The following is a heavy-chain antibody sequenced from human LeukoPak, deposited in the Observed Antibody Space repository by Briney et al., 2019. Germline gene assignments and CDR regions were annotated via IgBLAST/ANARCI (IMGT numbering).Heavy chain of an antibody. J-gene: IGHJ4*02. D-gene: IGHD3-10*01. CDR1: GYTFTTYY. CDR2: INPDGGGA. Sequence: ASVKVSCKASGYTFTTYYIHWVRQAPGQGLEWMGIINPDGGGANYAQQFQGRVTLTRDTSTGTIYMELSSLRSEDTAVYYCARGGIWFGELLFYYWGQGTLVTVSS. CDR3: ARGGIWFGELLFYY. V-gene: IGHV1-46*01.